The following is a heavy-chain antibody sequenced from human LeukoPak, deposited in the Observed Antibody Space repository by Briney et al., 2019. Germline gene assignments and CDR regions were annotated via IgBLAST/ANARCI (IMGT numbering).Heavy chain of an antibody. CDR1: GGTFSSYA. CDR3: ARSEGNSGCSSTSCYNY. CDR2: IIPIFGTA. Sequence: ASVKVSCKASGGTFSSYAISWVRQAPGHGLEWMGGIIPIFGTANYAQKFQGRVTITTDESTSTAYMELSSLRSEDTAVYYCARSEGNSGCSSTSCYNYWGQGTLVTVSS. V-gene: IGHV1-69*05. J-gene: IGHJ4*02. D-gene: IGHD2-2*02.